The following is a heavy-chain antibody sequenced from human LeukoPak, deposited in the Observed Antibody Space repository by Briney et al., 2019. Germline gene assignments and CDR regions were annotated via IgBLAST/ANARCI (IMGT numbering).Heavy chain of an antibody. CDR2: IYTSGIT. D-gene: IGHD5-24*01. CDR1: GGSFSGYY. CDR3: ARMAQVADY. Sequence: PSETLSLTCAVYGGSFSGYYWSWIRQPAGKGLEWLGRIYTSGITNYNPSLETRLTISVDMSKNQFFLKLSSVTAADTAVYYCARMAQVADYWGQGTLVTVSS. V-gene: IGHV4-59*10. J-gene: IGHJ4*02.